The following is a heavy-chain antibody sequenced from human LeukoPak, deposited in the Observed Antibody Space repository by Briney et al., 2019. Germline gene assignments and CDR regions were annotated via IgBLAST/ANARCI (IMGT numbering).Heavy chain of an antibody. CDR2: IRYDGSNK. Sequence: GGSLRLSCAASGFTFSSYGMHWVRQAPGKGLEWVAVIRYDGSNKYYADSVKGRFTISRDNSKNTLYLQMNSLRAEDTAVYYCARDRGYSYGFFDYWGQGTLVTVSS. J-gene: IGHJ4*02. V-gene: IGHV3-33*01. CDR3: ARDRGYSYGFFDY. D-gene: IGHD5-18*01. CDR1: GFTFSSYG.